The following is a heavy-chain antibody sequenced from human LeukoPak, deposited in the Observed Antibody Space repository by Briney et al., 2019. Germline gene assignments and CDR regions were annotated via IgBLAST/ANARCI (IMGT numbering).Heavy chain of an antibody. J-gene: IGHJ5*02. CDR3: AKDFKLLSSRSDTVFDQ. Sequence: GGSLRLSCAASGFTFSTHGMHWVRQAPGKGLEWVAFIRYDGINKYYADSVKGRFTISRDSFKNTLYLQMNSLRAEDTAVYYCAKDFKLLSSRSDTVFDQRGQGTLVTVSS. D-gene: IGHD5-18*01. CDR1: GFTFSTHG. V-gene: IGHV3-30*02. CDR2: IRYDGINK.